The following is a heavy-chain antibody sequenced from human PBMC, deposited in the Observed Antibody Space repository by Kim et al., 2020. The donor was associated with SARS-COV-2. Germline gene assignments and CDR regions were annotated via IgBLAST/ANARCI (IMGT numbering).Heavy chain of an antibody. CDR3: SAYSDAWYVNY. V-gene: IGHV3-7*01. CDR1: GFTFSNYW. J-gene: IGHJ4*02. CDR2: IKQDGREK. Sequence: GGSLRLSCAASGFTFSNYWMTWVRQAPGKGLEWVANIKQDGREKNYVDSVKGRFTMSRDNAKNSLFLQLNSLRAEDTAVYYCSAYSDAWYVNYWGQGTLVTVSS. D-gene: IGHD6-13*01.